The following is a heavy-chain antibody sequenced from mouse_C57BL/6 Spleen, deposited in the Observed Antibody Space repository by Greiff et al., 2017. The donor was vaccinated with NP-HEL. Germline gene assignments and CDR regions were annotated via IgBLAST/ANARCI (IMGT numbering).Heavy chain of an antibody. CDR3: ARRVDSNYVLFAY. D-gene: IGHD2-5*01. V-gene: IGHV1-64*01. CDR2: IHPNSGST. J-gene: IGHJ3*01. Sequence: QVQLQQPGAELVKPGASVKLSCKASGYTFTSYWMHWVKQRPGQGLEWIGMIHPNSGSTNYNEKFKSKATLTVDKSSSTAYMQLSSLTSEDSAVYYCARRVDSNYVLFAYWGQGTLVTVSA. CDR1: GYTFTSYW.